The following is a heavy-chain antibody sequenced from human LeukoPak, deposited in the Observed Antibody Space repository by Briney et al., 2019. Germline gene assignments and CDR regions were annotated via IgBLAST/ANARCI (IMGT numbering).Heavy chain of an antibody. D-gene: IGHD2-15*01. Sequence: PSETLSLTCAVYGGSFSGYYWSWIRQPPGKGLEWIGEINHSGSTNYNPSLKSRVTISVDTSKNQFSLKLSSVTAADTAVYYCARVKYRRYCSGGSCYGSENWFDPWGQGTLVTVSS. V-gene: IGHV4-34*01. CDR3: ARVKYRRYCSGGSCYGSENWFDP. CDR1: GGSFSGYY. CDR2: INHSGST. J-gene: IGHJ5*02.